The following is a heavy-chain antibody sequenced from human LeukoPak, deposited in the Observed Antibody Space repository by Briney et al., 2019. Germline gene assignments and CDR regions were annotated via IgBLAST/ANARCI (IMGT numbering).Heavy chain of an antibody. V-gene: IGHV4-61*02. CDR1: GGSISSGSYY. CDR3: ASSRDSHYYHYGMDV. J-gene: IGHJ6*02. D-gene: IGHD3/OR15-3a*01. CDR2: IYIGGST. Sequence: SQTLSLTCTVSGGSISSGSYYWSWIRQPAGKGLEWIGRIYIGGSTNYNPSLKSRVTISVDTSENQFSLKLSSVTAADTAVYYCASSRDSHYYHYGMDVWGQGTTVTVSS.